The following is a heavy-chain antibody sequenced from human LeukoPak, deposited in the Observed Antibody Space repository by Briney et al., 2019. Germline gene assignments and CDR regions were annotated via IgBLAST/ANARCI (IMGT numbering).Heavy chain of an antibody. J-gene: IGHJ4*01. V-gene: IGHV3-7*03. CDR3: AKDRLRYCTGGNGYSPVDY. Sequence: GGSLRLSCAASGFTFNNYWMNWVRQAPGKGLEWVANIKQDGSEKYYVHSVKGRFTTSRDNSKNPLYLQMTSLRAEDTAVYYCAKDRLRYCTGGNGYSPVDYWGQGTLVTVSS. CDR2: IKQDGSEK. CDR1: GFTFNNYW. D-gene: IGHD2-15*01.